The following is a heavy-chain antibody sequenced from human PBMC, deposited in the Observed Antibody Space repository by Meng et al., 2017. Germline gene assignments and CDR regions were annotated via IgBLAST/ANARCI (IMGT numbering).Heavy chain of an antibody. D-gene: IGHD3-10*01. CDR1: GFTFSSYS. Sequence: GESLKISCAASGFTFSSYSMNWVRQAPGKGLEWVAVIWYDGSNKYYADSVKGRFTISRDNSKNTLYLQMNSLRAEDTAVYYCARDWFGTLDYWGQGTLVTVSS. J-gene: IGHJ4*02. CDR2: IWYDGSNK. CDR3: ARDWFGTLDY. V-gene: IGHV3-33*08.